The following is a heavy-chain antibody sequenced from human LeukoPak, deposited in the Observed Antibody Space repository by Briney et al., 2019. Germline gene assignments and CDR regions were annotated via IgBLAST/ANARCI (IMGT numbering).Heavy chain of an antibody. J-gene: IGHJ4*02. CDR1: GYTFTSYG. CDR3: ERDHPMVRGVIIRGFDY. Sequence: GASVKVSCKASGYTFTSYGISWVRQATGQGLEWMGWISAYNGNTNYAQKLQGRVTMTTDTSTSTAYMELRSLRSDDTAVYYCERDHPMVRGVIIRGFDYWGQGTLVTVSS. CDR2: ISAYNGNT. D-gene: IGHD3-10*01. V-gene: IGHV1-18*01.